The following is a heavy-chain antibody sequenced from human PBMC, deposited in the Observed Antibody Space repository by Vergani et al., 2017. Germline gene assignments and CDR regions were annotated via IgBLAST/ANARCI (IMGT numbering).Heavy chain of an antibody. Sequence: QVQLVESGGGVVQPGRSLRLSCAASGFTFSSYAMHWARQAPGKGLEWVAVISYDGSNKYYADSVKGRFTISRDNSKNTLYLQMNSLRAEDTAVYYCARDGIAVAGTIWFDPWGQGTLVTVSS. V-gene: IGHV3-30-3*01. J-gene: IGHJ5*02. CDR1: GFTFSSYA. CDR3: ARDGIAVAGTIWFDP. D-gene: IGHD6-19*01. CDR2: ISYDGSNK.